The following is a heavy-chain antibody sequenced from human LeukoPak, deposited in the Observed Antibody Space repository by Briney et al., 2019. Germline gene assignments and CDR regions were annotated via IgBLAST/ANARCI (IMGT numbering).Heavy chain of an antibody. CDR2: MNPNSGNT. CDR1: GYTFTSYD. Sequence: ASVKVSCKASGYTFTSYDINWVGQATGKGLDWMGWMNPNSGNTGYAQKFQGRVTMTRNTSISTAYMELSSLRSDDTAVYYCARVRYYYDSSGYYYYYDCWGQGTLVTVS. V-gene: IGHV1-8*01. J-gene: IGHJ4*02. D-gene: IGHD3-22*01. CDR3: ARVRYYYDSSGYYYYYDC.